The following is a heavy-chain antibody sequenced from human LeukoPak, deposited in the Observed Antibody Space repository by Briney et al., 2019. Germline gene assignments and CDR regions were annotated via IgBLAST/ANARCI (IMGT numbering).Heavy chain of an antibody. Sequence: GGSLRLPCAGSGFSFSSYGMHWVRQAPGKGLEWMAFIRSDGSNKYYADSVKGRFTISRDNSKNTLYLQMNSLRAEDTAVYYCAKVFQWLVLGYWGQGTLVTVSS. V-gene: IGHV3-30*02. D-gene: IGHD6-19*01. J-gene: IGHJ4*02. CDR2: IRSDGSNK. CDR1: GFSFSSYG. CDR3: AKVFQWLVLGY.